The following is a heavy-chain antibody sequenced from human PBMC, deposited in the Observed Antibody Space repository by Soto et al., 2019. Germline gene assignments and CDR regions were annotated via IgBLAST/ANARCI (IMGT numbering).Heavy chain of an antibody. CDR1: GFSLSTSGVG. J-gene: IGHJ4*02. V-gene: IGHV2-5*02. Sequence: QITLKESGPTLVKPTQTLTPTCTFSGFSLSTSGVGVGWIRQPPGKALEWLALIYWDDDKRYSPSLKSRLTITKDTSKNQVVLTMTNMDPVDTATYYCAHSTDAQYYYDSSGYYFVYWGQGTLVTVSS. D-gene: IGHD3-22*01. CDR3: AHSTDAQYYYDSSGYYFVY. CDR2: IYWDDDK.